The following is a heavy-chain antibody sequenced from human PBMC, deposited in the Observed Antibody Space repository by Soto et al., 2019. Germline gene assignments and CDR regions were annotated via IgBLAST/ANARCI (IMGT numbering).Heavy chain of an antibody. CDR1: GGSIRRGDYY. CDR2: IYYSGST. Sequence: QVQLQESGPGLVKPSQTLSLTCTVSGGSIRRGDYYWSWIRQPPGKGLQWLGYIYYSGSTYYNPSLKSRLSVSVDTSKNHFSLKLSYVTAADTAVYYCARATCLTTSCCFDYWCQGTLVTVSS. J-gene: IGHJ4*02. CDR3: ARATCLTTSCCFDY. D-gene: IGHD2-2*01. V-gene: IGHV4-30-4*01.